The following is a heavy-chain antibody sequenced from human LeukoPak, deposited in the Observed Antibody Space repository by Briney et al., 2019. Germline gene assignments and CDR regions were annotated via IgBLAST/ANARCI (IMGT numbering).Heavy chain of an antibody. CDR3: ARGRQPIFGVVITDFDY. CDR1: GGTFSSYA. Sequence: ASVKVSCKASGGTFSSYAISWVRQAPGQGLEWMGWISAYNGNTNYAQKLQGRVTMTTDTSTSTAYMELRSLRSDDTAVYYCARGRQPIFGVVITDFDYWGQGTLVTVSS. D-gene: IGHD3-3*01. V-gene: IGHV1-18*01. CDR2: ISAYNGNT. J-gene: IGHJ4*02.